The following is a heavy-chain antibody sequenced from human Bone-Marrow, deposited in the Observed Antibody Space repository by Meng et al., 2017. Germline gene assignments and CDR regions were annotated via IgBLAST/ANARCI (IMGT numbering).Heavy chain of an antibody. D-gene: IGHD3-9*01. J-gene: IGHJ4*02. CDR1: GYTLTELS. Sequence: QVQRGKSGGEVKKPGASVKVSCKVSGYTLTELSMHWVRQAPGKGLEWMGGFDPEDGETIYAQKFQGRVTMTEDTSTDTAYMELSSLRSEDTAVYYCATTVLRYFDWLLGTFDYWGQGTLVTVSS. CDR2: FDPEDGET. CDR3: ATTVLRYFDWLLGTFDY. V-gene: IGHV1-24*01.